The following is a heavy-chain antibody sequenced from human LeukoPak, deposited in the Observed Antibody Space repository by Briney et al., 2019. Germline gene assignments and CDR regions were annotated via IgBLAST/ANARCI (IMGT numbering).Heavy chain of an antibody. CDR2: ISFDAEGD. V-gene: IGHV3-30*18. CDR3: AKNGDRGAYCSGGTCYPYYYYYMDV. J-gene: IGHJ6*03. D-gene: IGHD2-15*01. Sequence: PGGSLRLSCVTSGFTFSHYGMHWVRQLPGKGLEWVAAISFDAEGDYHVDSVKGRFTISRDNSKNTLYLQMNSLSAEDTAVYYCAKNGDRGAYCSGGTCYPYYYYYMDVWGKGTTVTISS. CDR1: GFTFSHYG.